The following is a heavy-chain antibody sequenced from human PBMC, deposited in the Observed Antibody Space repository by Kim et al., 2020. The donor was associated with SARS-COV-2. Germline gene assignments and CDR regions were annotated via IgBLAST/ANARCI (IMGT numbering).Heavy chain of an antibody. CDR3: ARGYSSSWYLLDYFDF. D-gene: IGHD6-13*01. Sequence: KFPGRVTITADKSTSTAYMELSSLRSEDTAVYYCARGYSSSWYLLDYFDFWGHGTLVTVSS. V-gene: IGHV1-69*04. J-gene: IGHJ4*01.